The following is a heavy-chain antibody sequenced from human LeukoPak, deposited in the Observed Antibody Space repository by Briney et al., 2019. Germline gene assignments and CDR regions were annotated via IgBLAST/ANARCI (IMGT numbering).Heavy chain of an antibody. CDR3: ARKTIFGVVIAPSFDY. V-gene: IGHV4-38-2*02. J-gene: IGHJ4*02. D-gene: IGHD3-3*01. CDR1: GYSISSGYY. Sequence: SETLSLTCTVSGYSISSGYYWGWIRPPPGKGREGIGNIYHSGSTYYNPSLKSRVTISVDTSKNQFSLKLSSVTAADTAVYYCARKTIFGVVIAPSFDYWGQGTLVTVSS. CDR2: IYHSGST.